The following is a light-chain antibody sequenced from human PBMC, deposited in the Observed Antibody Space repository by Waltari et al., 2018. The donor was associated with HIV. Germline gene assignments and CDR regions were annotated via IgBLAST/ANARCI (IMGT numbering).Light chain of an antibody. Sequence: INMTQSPSSLSASVGDRVTITCRASQNIIDYLSWYHQSPGTAPTLLIFGASTPQEGVSSRFGGSGSSTDFALSIVGLQREDSGTYFCQQTFSPPRTFGPGT. CDR3: QQTFSPPRT. V-gene: IGKV1-39*01. CDR2: GAS. CDR1: QNIIDY. J-gene: IGKJ2*01.